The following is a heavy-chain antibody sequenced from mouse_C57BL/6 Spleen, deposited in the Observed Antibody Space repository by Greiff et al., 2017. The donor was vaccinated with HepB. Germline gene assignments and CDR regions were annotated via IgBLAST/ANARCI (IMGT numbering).Heavy chain of an antibody. CDR1: GYTFTSYW. D-gene: IGHD2-5*01. V-gene: IGHV1-50*01. CDR3: ARGGYSNYGGMDY. CDR2: IDPSDSYT. Sequence: QVHVKQPGAELVKPGASVKLSCKASGYTFTSYWMQWVKQRPGQGLEWIGEIDPSDSYTNYNQKFKGKATLTVDTSSSTAYMQLSSLTSEDSAVYYCARGGYSNYGGMDYWGQGTSVTVSS. J-gene: IGHJ4*01.